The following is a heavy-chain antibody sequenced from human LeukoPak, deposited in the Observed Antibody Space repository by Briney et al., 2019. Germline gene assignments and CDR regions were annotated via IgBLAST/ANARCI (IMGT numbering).Heavy chain of an antibody. CDR2: ISTSGSIM. CDR1: GFTFRDYY. D-gene: IGHD3-10*01. CDR3: ARWYYYGSYIMEV. V-gene: IGHV3-11*01. Sequence: PGGSLRLSCAASGFTFRDYYMNWIRQAPGKGLEWVSFISTSGSIMYADSVKGRFTISRDNAKNSLYLEMNSLRVDDTAVYYCARWYYYGSYIMEVWGQGTTVTVSS. J-gene: IGHJ6*02.